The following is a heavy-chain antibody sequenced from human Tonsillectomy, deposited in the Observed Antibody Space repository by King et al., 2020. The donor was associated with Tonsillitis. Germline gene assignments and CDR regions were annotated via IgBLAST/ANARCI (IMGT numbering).Heavy chain of an antibody. CDR3: ASLLCTSTSCYDY. CDR2: IDPSDSYT. D-gene: IGHD2-2*01. J-gene: IGHJ4*02. V-gene: IGHV5-10-1*03. CDR1: GYSFTSYW. Sequence: QLVQSGAEVKKPGESLRISCKGSGYSFTSYWVSWVRQMPGKGLEWMGSIDPSDSYTNYSPSFQGHVTISADKSISTAYLQWNSLKASDTAMYYCASLLCTSTSCYDYWGQGTLVTVSS.